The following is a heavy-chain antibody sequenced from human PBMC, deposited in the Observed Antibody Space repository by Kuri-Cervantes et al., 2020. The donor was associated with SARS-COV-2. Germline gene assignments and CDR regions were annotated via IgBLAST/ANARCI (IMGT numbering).Heavy chain of an antibody. D-gene: IGHD3-10*01. J-gene: IGHJ6*02. CDR1: GGAFSSYA. CDR3: AREGAGTLYTSRYYGMDV. V-gene: IGHV1-69*06. CDR2: IIPIFGTA. Sequence: SVKVSCKASGGAFSSYAISWVRQAPGQGLEWMGGIIPIFGTANYAQKFQGRVTITADKSTSTAYMELSSLRSEDTAVYYCAREGAGTLYTSRYYGMDVWGQGTTVTVSS.